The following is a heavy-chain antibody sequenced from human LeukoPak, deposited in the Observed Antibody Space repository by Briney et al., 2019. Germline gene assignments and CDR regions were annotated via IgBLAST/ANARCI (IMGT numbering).Heavy chain of an antibody. CDR2: IIPVVDIR. Sequence: ASVKVSCKASGGTVINYGVSWVRQAPGQGLEGMGRIIPVVDIRNYQQKFQGRVTITADEYTSTVFLEVNSLRFDDTAAYYCAREEQGDGPISGDFEDWGQGTLVTVSS. CDR3: AREEQGDGPISGDFED. CDR1: GGTVINYG. D-gene: IGHD1/OR15-1a*01. J-gene: IGHJ4*02. V-gene: IGHV1-69*04.